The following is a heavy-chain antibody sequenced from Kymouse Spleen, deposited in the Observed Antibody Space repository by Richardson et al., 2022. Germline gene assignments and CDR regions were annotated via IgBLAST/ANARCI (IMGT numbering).Heavy chain of an antibody. D-gene: IGHD3-3*01. CDR3: ARGRTIFGVVIHAFDI. Sequence: QVQLQQWGAGLLKPSETLSLTCAVYGGSFSGYYWSWIRQPPGKGLEWIGEINHSGSTNYNPSLKSRVTISVDTSKNQFSLKLSSVTAADTAVYYCARGRTIFGVVIHAFDIWGQGTMVTVSS. V-gene: IGHV4-34*01. CDR2: INHSGST. CDR1: GGSFSGYY. J-gene: IGHJ3*02.